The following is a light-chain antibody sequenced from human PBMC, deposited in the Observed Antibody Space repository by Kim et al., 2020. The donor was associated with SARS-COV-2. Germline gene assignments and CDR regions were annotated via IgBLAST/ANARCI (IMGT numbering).Light chain of an antibody. J-gene: IGKJ3*01. CDR3: QQYYSTPFT. CDR1: QRVLYSSNNKRY. CDR2: WAS. Sequence: ATINCKSSQRVLYSSNNKRYLAWYQQKPGQPPKLLIYWASTRESGVPDRFSGSGSGTDFTLTISSLQAEDVAVYYCQQYYSTPFTFGPGTKVDIK. V-gene: IGKV4-1*01.